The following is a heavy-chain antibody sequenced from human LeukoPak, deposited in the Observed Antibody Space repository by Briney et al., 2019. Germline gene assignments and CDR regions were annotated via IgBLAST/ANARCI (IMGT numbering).Heavy chain of an antibody. D-gene: IGHD1-1*01. Sequence: SQTLSLTCTVSGGSISSGDYYWSWIRQPPGKGLEWIGYIYYSGSTYYNPSLKSRVTISVDTSKNQFSLKLSSVTAADTAVYYCARDGAWNDPTGDYWGRGTLVTVSS. CDR2: IYYSGST. CDR1: GGSISSGDYY. V-gene: IGHV4-30-4*01. CDR3: ARDGAWNDPTGDY. J-gene: IGHJ4*02.